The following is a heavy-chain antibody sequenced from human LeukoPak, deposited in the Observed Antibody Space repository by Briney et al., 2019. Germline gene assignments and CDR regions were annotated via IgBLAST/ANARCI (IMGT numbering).Heavy chain of an antibody. CDR2: IYYSGTT. V-gene: IGHV4-39*07. D-gene: IGHD2-21*01. J-gene: IGHJ4*02. CDR3: ARALTHCGGECYNFDY. Sequence: SETLSLTCTVSGGSISGNSYYWGWIRQPPGKGLEWIGTIYYSGTTYYNPSLKSRVTVSADTSKNQFSLRLTSVTAADTAVYYCARALTHCGGECYNFDYWGQGTLVTVSS. CDR1: GGSISGNSYY.